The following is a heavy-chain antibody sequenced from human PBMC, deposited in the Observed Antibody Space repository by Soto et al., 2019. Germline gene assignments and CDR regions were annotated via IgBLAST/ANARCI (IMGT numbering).Heavy chain of an antibody. V-gene: IGHV4-30-2*01. CDR2: IYHSGST. J-gene: IGHJ4*02. Sequence: QPQLQESGSGLVKPSQTLSLTCAVSGGSISSGGYSWSWIRQPPGKGLEWIGYIYHSGSTYYNPSLKSRVTISVDRSKNQFSLKLSSVTAADTAVYYCARDNERDGDPSYFDYWGPGTLVTVSS. CDR1: GGSISSGGYS. CDR3: ARDNERDGDPSYFDY. D-gene: IGHD2-21*02.